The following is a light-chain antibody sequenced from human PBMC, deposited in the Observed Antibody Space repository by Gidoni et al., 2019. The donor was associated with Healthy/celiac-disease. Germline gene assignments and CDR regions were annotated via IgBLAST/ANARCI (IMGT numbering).Light chain of an antibody. CDR2: AAS. J-gene: IGKJ3*01. CDR1: QSISSY. CDR3: QQSYSTPFT. Sequence: DIQITHSPSSLSASVGDRVTITCRASQSISSYLNWYQQKPGKAPKLLIYAASSLQSGVPSRFSGSGSGKDFTLTISSLQPEDFATYYCQQSYSTPFTFGPGTKVDIK. V-gene: IGKV1-39*01.